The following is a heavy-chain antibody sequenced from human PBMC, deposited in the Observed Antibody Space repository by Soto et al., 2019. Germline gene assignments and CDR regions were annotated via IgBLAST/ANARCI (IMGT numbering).Heavy chain of an antibody. CDR2: ISAYNGNT. CDR1: GYTFTSYG. J-gene: IGHJ5*02. CDR3: ARDGTGGSYGVEWFDP. V-gene: IGHV1-18*04. Sequence: GASVPVSFKACGYTFTSYGISWVRQAPGQGLEWMGWISAYNGNTNYAQKLQGRVTMTTDTSTSTAYMELRSLRSDDTAVYYCARDGTGGSYGVEWFDPWGQGTLVTVSS. D-gene: IGHD1-26*01.